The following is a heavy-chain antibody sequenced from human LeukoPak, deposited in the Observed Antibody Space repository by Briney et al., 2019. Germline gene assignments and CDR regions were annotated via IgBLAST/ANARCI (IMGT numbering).Heavy chain of an antibody. V-gene: IGHV3-69-1*02. J-gene: IGHJ6*03. CDR1: GFTFSDYY. CDR3: ARDSLLGYCSSTSCHGTYYYYMDV. Sequence: PGGPLRLSCAASGFTFSDYYMNWVRQAPGKGLEWVSSISSSSTIYYADSVKGRFTISRDNAKNSLYLQMNSLRAEDTAVYYCARDSLLGYCSSTSCHGTYYYYMDVWGKGTTVTVSS. CDR2: ISSSSTI. D-gene: IGHD2-2*01.